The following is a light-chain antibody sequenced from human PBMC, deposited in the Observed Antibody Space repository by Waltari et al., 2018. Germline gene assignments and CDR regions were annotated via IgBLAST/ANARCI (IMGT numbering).Light chain of an antibody. CDR1: QDISKY. J-gene: IGKJ1*01. V-gene: IGKV1-33*01. CDR2: GAS. CDR3: QQYDNLPVT. Sequence: DTQITRPQPPLLASVGEGFTFTCRASQDISKYLSWYQQKPGKAPKLLIYGASNLETGVPSRFSGSGSGTDFTFTISSLQPEDIATYYCQQYDNLPVTFGQGTRVDIK.